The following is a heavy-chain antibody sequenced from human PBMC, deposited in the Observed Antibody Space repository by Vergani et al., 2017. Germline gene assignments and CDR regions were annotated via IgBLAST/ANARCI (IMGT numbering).Heavy chain of an antibody. Sequence: EVHLLESGGGLVQSGGSLRLSCAASGFIFSTYAMSWVRQAPGKGLEWVSGISASGAPTYYADSVKGRVTISRDNSKNTLYVQMNSLRVEDTAVYYCARAYGRYDRFDYWGQRTLVTVSS. CDR1: GFIFSTYA. CDR3: ARAYGRYDRFDY. CDR2: ISASGAPT. J-gene: IGHJ4*01. D-gene: IGHD3-16*01. V-gene: IGHV3-23*01.